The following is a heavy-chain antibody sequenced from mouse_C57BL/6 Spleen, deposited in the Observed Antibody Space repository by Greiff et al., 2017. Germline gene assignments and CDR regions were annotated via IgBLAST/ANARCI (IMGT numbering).Heavy chain of an antibody. CDR1: GFTFSSYA. V-gene: IGHV5-4*01. CDR3: ARDSFYYGSSYGYFDV. Sequence: DVMLVESGGGLVKPGGSLKLSCAASGFTFSSYAMSWVRQTPEKRLEWVATISDGGSYTYYPDNVKGRFTISRDNAKNNLYLQMSHLKSEDTAMYYCARDSFYYGSSYGYFDVWGTGTTVTVSS. D-gene: IGHD1-1*01. J-gene: IGHJ1*03. CDR2: ISDGGSYT.